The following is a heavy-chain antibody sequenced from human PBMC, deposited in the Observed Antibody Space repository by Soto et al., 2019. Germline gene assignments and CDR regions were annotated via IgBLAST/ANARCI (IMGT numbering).Heavy chain of an antibody. V-gene: IGHV4-59*08. CDR1: SGSINSHY. Sequence: SETLSLTCTVSSGSINSHYWNWIRQPPGRGLEWIGHIHYSGSTNYNPSLKSRVSISVDTSKNQFYLNLTSVTAADTAVYYCARVVVAATRRLDPWGQGTLVTVSS. J-gene: IGHJ5*02. CDR2: IHYSGST. CDR3: ARVVVAATRRLDP. D-gene: IGHD2-15*01.